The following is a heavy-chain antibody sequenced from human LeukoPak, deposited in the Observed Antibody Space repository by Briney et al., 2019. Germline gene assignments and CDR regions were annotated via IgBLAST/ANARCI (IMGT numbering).Heavy chain of an antibody. CDR1: GFTVSSNY. CDR3: TSGLYMT. J-gene: IGHJ4*02. V-gene: IGHV3-53*01. D-gene: IGHD1-14*01. Sequence: PGGSLRLSCAASGFTVSSNYMSWVRQAQEKGLEWVSIIYSGGNTYYADSVKGRFPISRDNSKNTLYLQMNSLRAEDTAMYYCTSGLYMTWGEGTLVTVSS. CDR2: IYSGGNT.